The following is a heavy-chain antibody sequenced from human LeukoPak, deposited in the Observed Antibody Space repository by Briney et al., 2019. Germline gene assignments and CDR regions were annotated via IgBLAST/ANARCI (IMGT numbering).Heavy chain of an antibody. Sequence: PGGSLRLSCAASGFTFSSYAMSWVRQAPGKGVEWVSAISGSGGSTYYADSVKGRFTISKDNSKNTLYLQMNSLRAEDTAVYYCAKMGTYYYDSSGYPDYWGQGTLVTVSS. CDR1: GFTFSSYA. CDR3: AKMGTYYYDSSGYPDY. V-gene: IGHV3-23*01. CDR2: ISGSGGST. J-gene: IGHJ4*02. D-gene: IGHD3-22*01.